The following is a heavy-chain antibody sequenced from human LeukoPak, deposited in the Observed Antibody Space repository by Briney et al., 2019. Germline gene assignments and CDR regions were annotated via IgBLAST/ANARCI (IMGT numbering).Heavy chain of an antibody. CDR2: MNPNSGNT. Sequence: ASVKVSCEASGYTFTSYDINWVRQAPGQGLEWMGWMNPNSGNTVYAQKFQGRVTMTRNTSISTAYMELSSLRSEDTAVYYCARVGPAVAGPDYWGQGTLVTVSS. CDR1: GYTFTSYD. J-gene: IGHJ4*02. D-gene: IGHD6-19*01. CDR3: ARVGPAVAGPDY. V-gene: IGHV1-8*01.